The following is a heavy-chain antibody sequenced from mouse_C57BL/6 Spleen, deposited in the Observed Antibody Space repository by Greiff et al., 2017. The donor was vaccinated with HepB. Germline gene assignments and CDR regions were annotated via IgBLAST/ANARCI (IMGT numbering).Heavy chain of an antibody. D-gene: IGHD2-4*01. J-gene: IGHJ3*01. CDR1: GFSLSTSGMG. CDR2: IYWDDDK. Sequence: QVTLKVSGPGILQSSQTLSLTCSFSGFSLSTSGMGVSWIRQPSGKGLEWLAHIYWDDDKRYNPSLKSRLTISKDTSRNQVFLKITSVDTADTATYYCARRDYDRGFAYWGQGTLVTVSA. V-gene: IGHV8-12*01. CDR3: ARRDYDRGFAY.